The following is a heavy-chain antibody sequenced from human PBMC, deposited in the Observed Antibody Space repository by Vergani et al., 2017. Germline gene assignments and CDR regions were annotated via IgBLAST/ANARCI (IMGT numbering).Heavy chain of an antibody. V-gene: IGHV3-23*01. Sequence: EVQLLESGGGLVQPGGSLRLSCAASGFTFGSYAMSWVRQAPGKGLEWVSGISGSGGSTYYADSVKGRFTLSRDNSRNAVYLQMNILRVEDTGVYYCTRSECSGTTCYGHYFDLWGHGILVTVSS. J-gene: IGHJ4*01. D-gene: IGHD2-15*01. CDR2: ISGSGGST. CDR1: GFTFGSYA. CDR3: TRSECSGTTCYGHYFDL.